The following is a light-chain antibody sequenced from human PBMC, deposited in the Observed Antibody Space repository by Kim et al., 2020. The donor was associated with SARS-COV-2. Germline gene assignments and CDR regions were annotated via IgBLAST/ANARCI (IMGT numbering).Light chain of an antibody. CDR3: QFYGTSPYT. CDR1: DRIVSNS. J-gene: IGKJ2*01. V-gene: IGKV3-20*01. Sequence: DMVLTQSPATLSLSPGERATLSCRASDRIVSNSVGWYQQKFGQAPRLLIHGATTRVPGIPDRFSGDGPGTDFTHFSLTISRLEPEDFAVYYCQFYGTSPYTLGQGTSWRSN. CDR2: GAT.